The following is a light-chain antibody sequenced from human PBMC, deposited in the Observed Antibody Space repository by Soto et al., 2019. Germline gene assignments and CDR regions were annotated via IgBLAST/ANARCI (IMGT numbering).Light chain of an antibody. Sequence: QSALTQPASVSGSPGQSITISCTGSNNDIGYYNYVSWYQKHPNRAPKVIIFEVNSRPSGVSDRFFGSKFGNTASLTISDLRPEDEADYYCASYTTGSTRVVLGGGTKVTVL. J-gene: IGLJ3*02. CDR3: ASYTTGSTRVV. V-gene: IGLV2-14*01. CDR2: EVN. CDR1: NNDIGYYNY.